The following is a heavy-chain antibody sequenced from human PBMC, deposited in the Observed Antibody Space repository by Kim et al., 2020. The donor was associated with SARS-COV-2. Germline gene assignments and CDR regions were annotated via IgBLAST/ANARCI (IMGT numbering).Heavy chain of an antibody. D-gene: IGHD6-13*01. CDR2: INHSGST. J-gene: IGHJ4*02. Sequence: SETLSHTCAVYGGSFSGYYWSWIRQPPGKGLEWIGEINHSGSTNYNPSLKSRVTISVDTSKNQFSLKLSSVTAADTAVYYCARGRPYSSSWYWRKNPFDYWGQGTLVTVSS. CDR3: ARGRPYSSSWYWRKNPFDY. V-gene: IGHV4-34*01. CDR1: GGSFSGYY.